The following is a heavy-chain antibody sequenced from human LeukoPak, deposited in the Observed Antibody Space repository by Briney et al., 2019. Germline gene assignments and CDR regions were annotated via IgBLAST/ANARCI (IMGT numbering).Heavy chain of an antibody. CDR3: ASPAYCGGDCLRD. CDR2: IIPIIGTA. CDR1: GGTFSSYA. Sequence: ASVKVSCKASGGTFSSYAISWVRQAPGQGLEWMGGIIPIIGTANYAQKFQGRVTITADKSTSTAYMELSSLRSEDTAVYYCASPAYCGGDCLRDWGQGTLVTVSS. V-gene: IGHV1-69*06. D-gene: IGHD2-21*02. J-gene: IGHJ4*02.